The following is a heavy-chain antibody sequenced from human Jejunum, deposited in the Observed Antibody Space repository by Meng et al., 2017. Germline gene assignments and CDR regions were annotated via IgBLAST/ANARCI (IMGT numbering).Heavy chain of an antibody. CDR2: ITSSGSTK. V-gene: IGHV3-48*03. Sequence: GESLKISCAASGFTFSSYEMNWVRQAPGKGLEWVSYITSSGSTKYYADSVKGRFTISRDNAKNSLYLQMNSRRAEDTAVYYCAREGISSTWYYFDYWGQGTLVTVSS. CDR3: AREGISSTWYYFDY. CDR1: GFTFSSYE. D-gene: IGHD6-13*01. J-gene: IGHJ4*02.